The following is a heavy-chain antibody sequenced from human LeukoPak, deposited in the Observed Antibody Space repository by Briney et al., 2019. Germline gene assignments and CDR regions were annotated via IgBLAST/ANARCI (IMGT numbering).Heavy chain of an antibody. CDR3: AVLVGATTNDFDY. Sequence: GGSLRLSCAASGFTFSIYAMSWVRQAPGKGLEWVAVISYDGSNKYYADSVKGRFTISRDNSKNTLYLQMNSLRAEDTAVYYCAVLVGATTNDFDYWGQGTLVTVSS. J-gene: IGHJ4*02. CDR1: GFTFSIYA. D-gene: IGHD1-26*01. CDR2: ISYDGSNK. V-gene: IGHV3-30*03.